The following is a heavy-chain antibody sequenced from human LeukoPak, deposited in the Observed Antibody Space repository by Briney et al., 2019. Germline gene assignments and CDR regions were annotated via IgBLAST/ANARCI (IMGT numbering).Heavy chain of an antibody. J-gene: IGHJ4*02. CDR2: IIPILGSA. CDR3: ARASELTSVSGYVPPFDA. Sequence: SVKVSCKASGGTFTTYIVSWVRQAPGQGLEWMGRIIPILGSANYAQKLQGRVIFTADKSTTTVYMELNSLRSEDTAIFYCARASELTSVSGYVPPFDAWGQGTLVTVSS. CDR1: GGTFTTYI. V-gene: IGHV1-69*08. D-gene: IGHD5-12*01.